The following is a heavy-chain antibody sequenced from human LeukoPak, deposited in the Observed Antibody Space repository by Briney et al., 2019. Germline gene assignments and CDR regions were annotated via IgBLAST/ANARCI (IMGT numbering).Heavy chain of an antibody. CDR2: MSVYNGNT. V-gene: IGHV1-18*01. CDR3: ARDINGYYYDSHGYYPTDL. J-gene: IGHJ5*02. CDR1: GYIFTSYG. Sequence: ASVKVSCKASGYIFTSYGISWVRQAPGQGLEWMGWMSVYNGNTNYPQRLQGRVTMTTDTSTTTAYMELRSLRSDDTAMYYCARDINGYYYDSHGYYPTDLWGQGTLVTVSS. D-gene: IGHD3-22*01.